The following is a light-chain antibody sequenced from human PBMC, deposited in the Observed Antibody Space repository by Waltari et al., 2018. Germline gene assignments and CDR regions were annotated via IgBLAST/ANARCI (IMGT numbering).Light chain of an antibody. CDR3: QQYGSSPGT. J-gene: IGKJ1*01. CDR2: GAS. Sequence: EIVLTQSPGTLSLSPGERATLSCRASQSVSSRYLALYQQKPGQAPGLLIYGASSRATGIPDRFSGRGSGTDFTLTISRLEPEDFAVYYCQQYGSSPGTFGQGTKVEIK. CDR1: QSVSSRY. V-gene: IGKV3-20*01.